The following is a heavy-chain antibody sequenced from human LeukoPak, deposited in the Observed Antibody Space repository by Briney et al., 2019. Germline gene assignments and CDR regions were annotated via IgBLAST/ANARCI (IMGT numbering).Heavy chain of an antibody. CDR3: ARDGRPGYSYADG. CDR1: GFTFDDYA. Sequence: GGSLRLSCAASGFTFDDYAMHWVRQAPGKGLEWVSGISWNSGSIGYADSVKGRFTISRDNAKNSLYLQMNSLRAEDTAVYYCARDGRPGYSYADGWGQGTLVTVSS. V-gene: IGHV3-9*01. D-gene: IGHD5-18*01. J-gene: IGHJ4*02. CDR2: ISWNSGSI.